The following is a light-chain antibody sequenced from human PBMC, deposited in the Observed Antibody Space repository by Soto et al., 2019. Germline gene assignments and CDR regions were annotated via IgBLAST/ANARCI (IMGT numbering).Light chain of an antibody. CDR2: KAS. CDR3: QHYNDYSRV. J-gene: IGKJ1*01. V-gene: IGKV1-5*03. CDR1: QSVDSW. Sequence: DIQMTQSPSTLSASIGDRVTITCRASQSVDSWLAWYQQQPGKAPKLLIYKASSLQTGVPSRFSGSGSGTEFTLTISSLQPDDFATYYCQHYNDYSRVFGQGTKGEIK.